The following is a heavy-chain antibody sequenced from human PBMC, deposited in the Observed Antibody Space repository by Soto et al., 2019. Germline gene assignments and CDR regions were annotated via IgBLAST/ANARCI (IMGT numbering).Heavy chain of an antibody. D-gene: IGHD6-19*01. Sequence: DVQLFESGGGLVQPGGSLRLSCAASGLSFSTYAMSWVRQAPGKGLEWVSAISGSGGSTFYADSVKGRFTISRDSSKSTLLLQMNSLRVDDTAVYYCAGRITVAGTLAYWGQGTLVTVSS. V-gene: IGHV3-23*01. J-gene: IGHJ4*02. CDR2: ISGSGGST. CDR3: AGRITVAGTLAY. CDR1: GLSFSTYA.